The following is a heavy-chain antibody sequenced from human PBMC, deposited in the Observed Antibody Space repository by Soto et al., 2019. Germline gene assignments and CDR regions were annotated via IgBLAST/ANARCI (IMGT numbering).Heavy chain of an antibody. CDR3: ARGIATGQLDP. J-gene: IGHJ5*02. D-gene: IGHD2-15*01. CDR2: INPDNGNT. CDR1: GYTFTRYT. Sequence: QVQLVQSGAEVKKPGASVKISCKASGYTFTRYTMNWVRQAPGQRLEWMGWINPDNGNTKSSQKFQDRVIITRDTAASTAYMELSSVGSEDTAVYDCARGIATGQLDPWGQGTLVTVSS. V-gene: IGHV1-3*01.